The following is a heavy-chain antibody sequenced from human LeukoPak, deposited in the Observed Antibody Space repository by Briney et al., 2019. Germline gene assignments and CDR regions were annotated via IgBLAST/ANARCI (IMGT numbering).Heavy chain of an antibody. CDR2: IIPIFGTA. J-gene: IGHJ6*03. V-gene: IGHV1-69*05. D-gene: IGHD2-2*01. CDR3: ARDRLHEDCRSTSCYHYYYMAV. CDR1: GGTFSSYA. Sequence: SVKVSCKASGGTFSSYAISWVRQAPGQGLEWMGGIIPIFGTANYAQKFQGRVTITTDESTSTAYMELSSLRSEDTAVYYCARDRLHEDCRSTSCYHYYYMAVSGKGTTVTVSS.